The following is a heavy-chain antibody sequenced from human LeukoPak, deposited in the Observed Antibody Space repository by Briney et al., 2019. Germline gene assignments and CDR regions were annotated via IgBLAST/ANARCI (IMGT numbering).Heavy chain of an antibody. D-gene: IGHD4-17*01. J-gene: IGHJ4*02. V-gene: IGHV1-2*06. Sequence: EASVKVSCKASGYTFTDYYMHWVRQAPGQGLEWMGRINPNSGGANYAQQFQGRVTMTRDTSITTAYMEVVRLTSDDTAVYYCARGSGYGDSPGLDWGQGTLVTVSS. CDR3: ARGSGYGDSPGLD. CDR1: GYTFTDYY. CDR2: INPNSGGA.